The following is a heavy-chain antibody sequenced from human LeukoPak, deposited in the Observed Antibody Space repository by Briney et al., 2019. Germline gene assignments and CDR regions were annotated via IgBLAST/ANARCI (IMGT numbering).Heavy chain of an antibody. CDR3: ARGGYSSSWYSFDY. D-gene: IGHD6-13*01. V-gene: IGHV2-70*04. Sequence: SGPALVNPTQTLTLTCTFSGFSLSTSGMRVSWIRQPPGKALEWLARIDWDDDKFYSTSLKTRLTISKDTSKNQVVLTMTNMDPVDTATYYCARGGYSSSWYSFDYWGQGTLVTVSS. CDR1: GFSLSTSGMR. J-gene: IGHJ4*02. CDR2: IDWDDDK.